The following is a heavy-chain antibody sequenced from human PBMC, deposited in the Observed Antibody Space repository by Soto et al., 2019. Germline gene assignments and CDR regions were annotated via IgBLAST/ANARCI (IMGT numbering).Heavy chain of an antibody. D-gene: IGHD3-10*01. CDR2: IYSGGYT. V-gene: IGHV3-53*01. J-gene: IGHJ4*02. CDR1: GFTVSNNY. CDR3: GTGGGGGGY. Sequence: EVQLVESGGGLIQPGGSLRLSCAVSGFTVSNNYMSWVRQAPGKGLEGVSVIYSGGYTAYGDSVKGRFTISRDNSKNTLYLKRKRLRPADPGVFYRGTGGGGGGYWGQGTLVTVSS.